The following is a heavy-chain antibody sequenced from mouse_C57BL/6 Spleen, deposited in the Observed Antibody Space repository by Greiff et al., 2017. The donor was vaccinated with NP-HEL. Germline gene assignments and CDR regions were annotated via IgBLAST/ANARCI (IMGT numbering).Heavy chain of an antibody. CDR3: ARSWGYDGYYFDY. CDR2: IYPGSGST. CDR1: GYTFTSYW. J-gene: IGHJ2*01. D-gene: IGHD2-3*01. V-gene: IGHV1-55*01. Sequence: QVQLKQPGAELVKPGASVKMSCKASGYTFTSYWITWVKQRPGQGLEWIGDIYPGSGSTNYNEKFKSKATLTVDTSSSTAYMQLSSLTSEDSAVYYCARSWGYDGYYFDYWGQGTTLTVSS.